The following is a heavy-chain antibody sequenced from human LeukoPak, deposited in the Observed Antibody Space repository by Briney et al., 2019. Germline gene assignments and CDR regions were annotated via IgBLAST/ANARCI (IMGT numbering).Heavy chain of an antibody. D-gene: IGHD6-13*01. CDR3: ASPYSSSWYSPYYYYGMDV. J-gene: IGHJ6*04. CDR2: IYYSGTT. CDR1: GGSTSSGDYY. Sequence: PSETLSLTCTVSGGSTSSGDYYWSWIRQPPGKGLEWIGYIYYSGTTYYNPSLKSRVTISVDTSKNQFSLKLSSVTAADTAVYYCASPYSSSWYSPYYYYGMDVWGKGTTVTVSS. V-gene: IGHV4-30-4*02.